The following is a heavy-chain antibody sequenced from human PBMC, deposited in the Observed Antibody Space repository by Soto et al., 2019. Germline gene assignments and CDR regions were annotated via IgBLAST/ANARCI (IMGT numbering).Heavy chain of an antibody. Sequence: GGSLRLSCASSGFTFSTYAMIWVRQAPGKGLEWVSVITGSGGSTYYADSVKGRFTISRDTSKNTLFLQMNSLRAEDTAVYYCAKDRYGDYGGIDYWGQGP. CDR3: AKDRYGDYGGIDY. J-gene: IGHJ4*02. CDR2: ITGSGGST. V-gene: IGHV3-23*01. CDR1: GFTFSTYA. D-gene: IGHD4-17*01.